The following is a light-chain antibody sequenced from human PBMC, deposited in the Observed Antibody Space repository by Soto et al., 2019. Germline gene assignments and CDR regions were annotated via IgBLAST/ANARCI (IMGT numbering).Light chain of an antibody. J-gene: IGKJ2*01. Sequence: EIVLTQSPGTLSLSPGERATLSCRASQSLRRSYLAWYQQKPGQAPRLLIYGASSRATGIPDRFSGSGSGTDFTLTISRLEPADVAVYYCQPYDSSHPYTFGQGTNLEIK. V-gene: IGKV3-20*01. CDR1: QSLRRSY. CDR2: GAS. CDR3: QPYDSSHPYT.